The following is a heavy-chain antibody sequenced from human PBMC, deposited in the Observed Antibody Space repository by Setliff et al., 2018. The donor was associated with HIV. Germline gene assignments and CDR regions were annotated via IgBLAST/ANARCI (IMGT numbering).Heavy chain of an antibody. Sequence: LSLTCAVYGGSFSGYYWSWIRQPPGKGLEWIGEVTHSGRTNYNPSLDSRVTTSVDTSKKQFSLRLTSVTAADTAVYYCARGVRDNSGWSSYYFDYWGQGTLVTVSS. J-gene: IGHJ4*02. CDR1: GGSFSGYY. V-gene: IGHV4-34*01. CDR2: VTHSGRT. D-gene: IGHD6-19*01. CDR3: ARGVRDNSGWSSYYFDY.